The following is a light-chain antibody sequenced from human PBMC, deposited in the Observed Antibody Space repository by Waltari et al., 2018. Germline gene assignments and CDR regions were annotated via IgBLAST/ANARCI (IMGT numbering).Light chain of an antibody. V-gene: IGLV2-23*01. CDR2: EFH. CDR1: NHDVVGYDL. Sequence: QSALTRPASVSGSPGQSITISCTGTNHDVVGYDLVSWYQQHPGKAPKLIIYEFHRRPSGFSNRFSGSKSVNTASLTIAGLQAEDEAHYYCCSYVGVTTVLFGGGTTVAV. J-gene: IGLJ2*01. CDR3: CSYVGVTTVL.